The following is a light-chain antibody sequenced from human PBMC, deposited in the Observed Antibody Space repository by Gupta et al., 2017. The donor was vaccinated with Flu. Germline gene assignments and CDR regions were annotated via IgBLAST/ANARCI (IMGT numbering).Light chain of an antibody. CDR2: GAS. J-gene: IGKJ5*01. CDR3: QIYGNSRPCT. V-gene: IGKV3-20*01. CDR1: QSFSSSY. Sequence: SASLSCRGSQSFSSSYLAWYLQICGRAPRSRINGASTSATGSPDGLSGSASARDFTLTISRREAEDFAGYYCQIYGNSRPCTFGQGTRLEIK.